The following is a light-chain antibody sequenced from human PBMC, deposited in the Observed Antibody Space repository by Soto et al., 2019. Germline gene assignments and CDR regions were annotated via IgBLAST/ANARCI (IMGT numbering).Light chain of an antibody. CDR3: SSYAGSNNLV. CDR2: EVS. CDR1: SSDVGGYNS. Sequence: QSALTQHPSASGSPGQSVTIPCTGTSSDVGGYNSVSWYQQHPGKVPKLMIYEVSKRPSGVPDRFSGSKSGNTASLTVSGLQAEDEADYYCSSYAGSNNLVFGGGTKLTVL. V-gene: IGLV2-8*01. J-gene: IGLJ2*01.